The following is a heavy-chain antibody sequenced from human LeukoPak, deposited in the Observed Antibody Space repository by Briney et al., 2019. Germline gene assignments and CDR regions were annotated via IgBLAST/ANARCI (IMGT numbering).Heavy chain of an antibody. V-gene: IGHV4-59*12. CDR1: GVSINNYY. J-gene: IGHJ5*02. CDR3: ARAAWPYYDFWSGHNWFDP. Sequence: SGTLSLTCSVSGVSINNYYWSWIREPPGRGLEWIGYVYYSGGTNYNPSLKSRVTISVDTSKNQFSLKLSSVTAADTAVYYCARAAWPYYDFWSGHNWFDPWGQGTLVTAS. CDR2: VYYSGGT. D-gene: IGHD3-3*01.